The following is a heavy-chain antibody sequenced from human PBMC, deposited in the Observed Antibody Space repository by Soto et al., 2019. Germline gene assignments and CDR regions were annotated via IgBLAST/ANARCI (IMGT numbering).Heavy chain of an antibody. CDR3: AKLYRIAAAGAWSDY. CDR2: ISGSGGST. V-gene: IGHV3-23*01. Sequence: GGSLTLSCAASGFTFTSYAMSWVRQAPGKGLEWVSAISGSGGSTYYADSVKGRFTISRDNSKNTLYLQMNSLRAEDTAVYYCAKLYRIAAAGAWSDYWGQGTLVTVSS. J-gene: IGHJ4*02. CDR1: GFTFTSYA. D-gene: IGHD6-13*01.